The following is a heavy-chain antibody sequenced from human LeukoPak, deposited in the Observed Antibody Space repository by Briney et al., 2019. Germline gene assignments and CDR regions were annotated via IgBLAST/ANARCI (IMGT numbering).Heavy chain of an antibody. Sequence: SETLSLTCTVSGGSISSGDYYWSWIRQPPGKGLEWIGYIYHSGSTYYNPSLKSRVTISVDTSKNQFSLKLSSVTAADTAVYYCARAFMYYYKSRGSHDYFDYWGQGTLVTASS. V-gene: IGHV4-30-4*01. CDR2: IYHSGST. D-gene: IGHD3-22*01. J-gene: IGHJ4*02. CDR1: GGSISSGDYY. CDR3: ARAFMYYYKSRGSHDYFDY.